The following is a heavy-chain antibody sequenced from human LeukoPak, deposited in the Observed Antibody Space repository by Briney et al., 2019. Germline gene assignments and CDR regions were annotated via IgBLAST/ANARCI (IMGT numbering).Heavy chain of an antibody. Sequence: GGSLRLSCSASGFPFSSYAMHWVRQAPGKGLEYVSAISDSGGSTYYADSVKGRFTISRDNSKNTLYLQMSSLRGEDTAVYYCAKNYESGRGVPYGMDVWGQGTTVTVSS. CDR1: GFPFSSYA. CDR2: ISDSGGST. J-gene: IGHJ6*02. CDR3: AKNYESGRGVPYGMDV. V-gene: IGHV3-23*01. D-gene: IGHD3-10*01.